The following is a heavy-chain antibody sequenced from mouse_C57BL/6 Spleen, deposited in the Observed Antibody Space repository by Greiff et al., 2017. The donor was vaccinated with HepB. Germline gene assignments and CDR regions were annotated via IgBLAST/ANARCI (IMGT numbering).Heavy chain of an antibody. Sequence: VQLQQPGAELVRPGSSVKLSCKASGYTFTSYWMDWVKQRPGQGLEWIGNIYPSNSETHYNQKFKDKATLTVDKSSSTAYMQLSSLTSEDSAVYYCARPPDSSGYPAWFAYWGQGTLVTVSA. V-gene: IGHV1-61*01. CDR2: IYPSNSET. CDR1: GYTFTSYW. J-gene: IGHJ3*01. D-gene: IGHD3-2*02. CDR3: ARPPDSSGYPAWFAY.